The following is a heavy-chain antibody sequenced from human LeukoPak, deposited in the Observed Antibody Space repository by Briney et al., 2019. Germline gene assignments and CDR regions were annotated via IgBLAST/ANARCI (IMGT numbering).Heavy chain of an antibody. D-gene: IGHD3-16*02. CDR3: ARGHYVWGSYRFANWFDP. CDR2: INHSGST. J-gene: IGHJ5*02. Sequence: SETLSLTCAVYGGSFSGYYWSWIRQPPGKGLEWIGEINHSGSTNYSPSLKSRVTISVDTSKNQFSLKLSSVTAADTAVYYCARGHYVWGSYRFANWFDPWGQGTLVTVSS. V-gene: IGHV4-34*01. CDR1: GGSFSGYY.